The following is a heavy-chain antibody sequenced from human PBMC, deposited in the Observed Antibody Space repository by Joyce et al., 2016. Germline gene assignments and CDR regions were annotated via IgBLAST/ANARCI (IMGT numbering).Heavy chain of an antibody. CDR1: GGSISSYY. CDR2: IHYSGST. V-gene: IGHV4-59*01. Sequence: QVQLQESGPGLVKPSETLSLTCTVSGGSISSYYWSWIRQPPGKGLEWIGYIHYSGSTNFNPSLKSRVTISVDTSKKQFSLRLSSVTAADTAVYYCARDRNEGYCSSTSCYYYYYYGMDVWGQGPRSPSP. D-gene: IGHD2-2*01. CDR3: ARDRNEGYCSSTSCYYYYYYGMDV. J-gene: IGHJ6*02.